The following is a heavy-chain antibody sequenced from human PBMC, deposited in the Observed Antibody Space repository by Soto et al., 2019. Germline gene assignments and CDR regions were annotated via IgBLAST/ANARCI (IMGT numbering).Heavy chain of an antibody. V-gene: IGHV1-69*13. J-gene: IGHJ4*02. Sequence: ASVKVSCKASGGTFSSYSISWVRQAPGQGLEWMGGIIPIFGTANYAQKFQGRVTITADESTSTAYMELSSLRSEDTAVYYCAIEYSSSPPYYPMGYWGQGTLVTVSS. D-gene: IGHD6-6*01. CDR2: IIPIFGTA. CDR1: GGTFSSYS. CDR3: AIEYSSSPPYYPMGY.